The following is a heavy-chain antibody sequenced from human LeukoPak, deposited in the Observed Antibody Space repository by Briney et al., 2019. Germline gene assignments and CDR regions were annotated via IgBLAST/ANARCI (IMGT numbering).Heavy chain of an antibody. Sequence: SETLSLTCIVSGGSISPYYWSWIRQPPGKGLEWIGYISYSGSTDYNPSLKSRVTISVDTSKNQFSLKLNSVTAADTAVYYCTRDRRDGYNYVDYWDQGTLVTVSS. J-gene: IGHJ4*02. CDR1: GGSISPYY. CDR3: TRDRRDGYNYVDY. D-gene: IGHD5-24*01. CDR2: ISYSGST. V-gene: IGHV4-59*01.